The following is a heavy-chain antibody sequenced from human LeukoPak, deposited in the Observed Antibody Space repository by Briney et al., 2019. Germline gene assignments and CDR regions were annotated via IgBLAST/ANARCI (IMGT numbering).Heavy chain of an antibody. CDR1: GGSVSGYY. D-gene: IGHD3-10*01. CDR3: ARGGRSEYFGSGSHDY. CDR2: INHSGST. J-gene: IGHJ4*02. V-gene: IGHV4-34*01. Sequence: PSETLSLTCGVHGGSVSGYYWSWIRQPPGKGLEWIGEINHSGSTNYGPSLKSRVTISVDMSKNQFSLKWTSVTAADTAVYYCARGGRSEYFGSGSHDYWGQGTLVTVSS.